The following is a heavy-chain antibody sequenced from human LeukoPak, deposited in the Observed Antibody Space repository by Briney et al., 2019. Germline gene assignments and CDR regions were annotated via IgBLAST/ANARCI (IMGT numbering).Heavy chain of an antibody. CDR1: GYTFTSYY. J-gene: IGHJ4*02. CDR2: INPSSGST. D-gene: IGHD3-22*01. Sequence: ASVKVSCKASGYTFTSYYMHWVRQAPGQGLEWMGIINPSSGSTSYTQKFQGRVTMTRDTSISTGYMELSRLRSDDTAVYYCATYYLDTSARDWGQGTLVTVSS. CDR3: ATYYLDTSARD. V-gene: IGHV1-46*01.